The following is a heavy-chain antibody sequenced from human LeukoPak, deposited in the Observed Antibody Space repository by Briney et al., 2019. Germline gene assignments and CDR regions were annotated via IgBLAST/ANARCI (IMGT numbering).Heavy chain of an antibody. D-gene: IGHD3-10*01. J-gene: IGHJ4*02. CDR1: GYSFTNYW. CDR2: IYPGDSDT. Sequence: GESLKISCEGSGYSFTNYWIGWVREMPGKGLEWMGIIYPGDSDTRNSQSLQGQVTISADKSISTAYLQWSSLKASDTAMYYCARSSHYYYGSGPLHAYYFDYWGQGTLVTVSS. CDR3: ARSSHYYYGSGPLHAYYFDY. V-gene: IGHV5-51*01.